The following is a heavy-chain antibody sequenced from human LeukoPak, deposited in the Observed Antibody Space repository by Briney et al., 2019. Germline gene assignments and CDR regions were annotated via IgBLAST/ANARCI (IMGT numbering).Heavy chain of an antibody. Sequence: GGSLRLSCAASGFTFSSYGMHWVRQAPGKGLEWVAFIRYDGSNKYYADSVKGRFTISRDNSKNTLYLQMNSLRAEDTAVYYCAKDPALWFGELYGDYWGQGTLVTVSS. CDR1: GFTFSSYG. D-gene: IGHD3-10*01. V-gene: IGHV3-30*02. J-gene: IGHJ4*02. CDR2: IRYDGSNK. CDR3: AKDPALWFGELYGDY.